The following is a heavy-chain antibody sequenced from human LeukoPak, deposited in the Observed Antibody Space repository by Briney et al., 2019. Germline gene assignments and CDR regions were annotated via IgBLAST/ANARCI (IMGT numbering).Heavy chain of an antibody. V-gene: IGHV1-2*02. CDR3: ARMALDGGDSIGFDS. D-gene: IGHD2-21*02. CDR2: INPNIGDA. Sequence: ASVKVSCKASGYTFTDYFIHLVRQAPGQGLEWMGWINPNIGDASYAQKFQDRVTMTRDRSINTAYMELSRLTSDDTAVYYCARMALDGGDSIGFDSWGQGTLVAVSS. J-gene: IGHJ5*01. CDR1: GYTFTDYF.